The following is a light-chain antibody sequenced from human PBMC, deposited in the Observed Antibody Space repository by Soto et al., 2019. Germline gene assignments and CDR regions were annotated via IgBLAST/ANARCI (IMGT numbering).Light chain of an antibody. Sequence: EIVLSQSPATLSLSPGERATLSCRASQSVSSSLAWYQQKPGQAPRLLIYDASNRATGIPARFSGSGSGTDFTLTISSLEPEDFAVYYCQQRSNWPLGTFGPGTKVYIK. J-gene: IGKJ3*01. CDR1: QSVSSS. CDR2: DAS. CDR3: QQRSNWPLGT. V-gene: IGKV3-11*01.